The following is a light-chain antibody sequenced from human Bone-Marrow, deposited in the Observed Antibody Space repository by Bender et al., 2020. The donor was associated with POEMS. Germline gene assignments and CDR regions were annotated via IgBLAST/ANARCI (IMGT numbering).Light chain of an antibody. J-gene: IGLJ2*01. CDR2: EVN. CDR1: NSDVGSYNL. CDR3: CAYAGGRTWI. V-gene: IGLV2-23*02. Sequence: QSALTQPASVSGSPGQSITISCTGTNSDVGSYNLVSWYQHHPDKAPKLIIFEVNKRPSGVSNRFSGSKSGNTASLTISGLQAEDEADYYCCAYAGGRTWIFGGGSKLAVL.